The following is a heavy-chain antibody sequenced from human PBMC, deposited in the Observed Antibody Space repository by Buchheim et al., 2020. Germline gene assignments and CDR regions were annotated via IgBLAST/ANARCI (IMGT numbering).Heavy chain of an antibody. D-gene: IGHD3-22*01. CDR2: IIPIFGTA. CDR3: ARVVIRGYDSSGYGDYFDY. V-gene: IGHV1-69*06. CDR1: GGTFSSYA. J-gene: IGHJ4*02. Sequence: QVQLVQSGAEVKKPGSSVKVSCKASGGTFSSYAISWVRQAPGQGLEWMGGIIPIFGTANYAQKFQGRVTITADKSQSPAHMELSSLRSEDTAVYYCARVVIRGYDSSGYGDYFDYWGQGTL.